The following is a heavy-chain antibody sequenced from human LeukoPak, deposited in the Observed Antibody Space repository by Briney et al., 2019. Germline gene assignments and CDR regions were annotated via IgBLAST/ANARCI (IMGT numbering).Heavy chain of an antibody. V-gene: IGHV3-23*01. Sequence: GSLRLSCAASGFPFSRYAMSWVRQAPGKGLEWVSTISGSAGSTYYADSVKGRFTFSRDNSKNTLYLQMNSLKAEDTAVYYCARENSSGWADYWGQGTLVTVSS. CDR3: ARENSSGWADY. D-gene: IGHD6-19*01. CDR2: ISGSAGST. J-gene: IGHJ4*02. CDR1: GFPFSRYA.